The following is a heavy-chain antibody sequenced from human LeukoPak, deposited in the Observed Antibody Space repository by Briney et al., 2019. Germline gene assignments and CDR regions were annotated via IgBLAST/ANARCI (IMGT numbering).Heavy chain of an antibody. J-gene: IGHJ4*02. Sequence: GGSLRLSCAASGFTFSSNAMSWVRQAPGKGLEWVSTISGSGGNTYYADSVKGRFTISRDNSKNALYPQMNGLRAEDTAVYYCAKGARESYYFDYWGQGTLVTVSS. CDR1: GFTFSSNA. V-gene: IGHV3-23*01. CDR3: AKGARESYYFDY. D-gene: IGHD3-10*01. CDR2: ISGSGGNT.